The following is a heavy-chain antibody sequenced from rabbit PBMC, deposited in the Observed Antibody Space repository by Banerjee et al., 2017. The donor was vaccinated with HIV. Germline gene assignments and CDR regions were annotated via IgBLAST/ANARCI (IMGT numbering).Heavy chain of an antibody. CDR3: ARDLTGVTGWNFNL. CDR2: IAGGSSGNT. CDR1: GFSFSSTDY. J-gene: IGHJ4*01. V-gene: IGHV1S40*01. Sequence: QSLEESGGDLAKPGASLTLTCTASGFSFSSTDYMCWVRQAPGKGLEWIACIAGGSSGNTVYASWVNGRFTTSKTSSTTATLQMTSLTAADTATYFCARDLTGVTGWNFNLGGPGTLVTV. D-gene: IGHD7-1*01.